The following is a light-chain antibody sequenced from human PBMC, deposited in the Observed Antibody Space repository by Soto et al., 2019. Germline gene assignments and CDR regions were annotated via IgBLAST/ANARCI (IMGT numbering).Light chain of an antibody. J-gene: IGKJ5*01. CDR2: TVS. CDR3: LQGTHWPIT. V-gene: IGKV2-30*01. CDR1: QSLLYSDGNTY. Sequence: DVVMTQSPLSLPVTLGQPASISCRSSQSLLYSDGNTYLSWFQQRPGQSPRRLIYTVSNRDSGVPDRCSGSGSGTDFSLIISRVQAEDVVVYFCLQGTHWPITFGQGTRLEIK.